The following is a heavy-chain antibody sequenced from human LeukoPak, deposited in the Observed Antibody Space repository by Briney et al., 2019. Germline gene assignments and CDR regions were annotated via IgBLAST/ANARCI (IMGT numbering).Heavy chain of an antibody. V-gene: IGHV1-2*02. Sequence: ASVKVSCKTSGGTFRSYVIRWVRQAPGQGLEWMGWINPNSGGTNYAQKFQGRVTMTRDTSISTAYMELSRLRSDDTAVYYCARASIAARVNDYWGQGTLVTVSS. CDR3: ARASIAARVNDY. J-gene: IGHJ4*02. CDR2: INPNSGGT. CDR1: GGTFRSYV. D-gene: IGHD6-6*01.